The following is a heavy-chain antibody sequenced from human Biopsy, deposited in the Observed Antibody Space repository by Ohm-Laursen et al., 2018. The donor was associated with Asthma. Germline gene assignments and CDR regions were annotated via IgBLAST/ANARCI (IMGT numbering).Heavy chain of an antibody. Sequence: GSSVKVSCKVSGYPFTDYYVHWVRQAPGQGLEWMGRIDPNSGGTNYAQKFLGRVTMTRDTSVNTAFMVLSRLISDDTAVYYCARIKIRIGAGTDRYFDLWGRGTLVTVSS. J-gene: IGHJ2*01. D-gene: IGHD3-16*01. CDR2: IDPNSGGT. CDR1: GYPFTDYY. CDR3: ARIKIRIGAGTDRYFDL. V-gene: IGHV1-2*06.